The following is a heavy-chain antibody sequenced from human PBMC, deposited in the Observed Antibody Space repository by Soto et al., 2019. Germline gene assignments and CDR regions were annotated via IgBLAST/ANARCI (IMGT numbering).Heavy chain of an antibody. J-gene: IGHJ5*02. V-gene: IGHV3-23*01. Sequence: HPGGSLRLSCAASGFSFSTYAMSWVRQAPGKGLEWVSGISAGGGNTFYADSVRGRFTISRDNSKNTLYLQINSLRAEDTALYYCVKHSEYQLLSWFHPWGQGTLVTVSS. CDR1: GFSFSTYA. D-gene: IGHD2-2*01. CDR2: ISAGGGNT. CDR3: VKHSEYQLLSWFHP.